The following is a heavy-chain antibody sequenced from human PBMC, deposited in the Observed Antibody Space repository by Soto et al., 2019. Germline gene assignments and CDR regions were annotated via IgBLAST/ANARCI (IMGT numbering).Heavy chain of an antibody. CDR1: GFTFSNYW. V-gene: IGHV3-74*01. D-gene: IGHD1-26*01. CDR2: LNRDGSRT. J-gene: IGHJ4*02. CDR3: ARDLGGAGSY. Sequence: AQLGESGGGLVQPGGSLRLSCAASGFTFSNYWMHWVRQVPGQGPVWVSRLNRDGSRTDYADSVRGRFTVFRDNARNTLYLQMNSLRAEDTFMYYSARDLGGAGSYWGQGALVTVSS.